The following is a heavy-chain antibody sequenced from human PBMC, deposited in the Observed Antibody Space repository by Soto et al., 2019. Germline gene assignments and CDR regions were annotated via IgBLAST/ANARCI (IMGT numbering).Heavy chain of an antibody. CDR3: ARGLKNWNDVRPFDY. J-gene: IGHJ4*02. CDR2: IYYSGST. V-gene: IGHV4-31*03. CDR1: GGSISSGGYY. D-gene: IGHD1-1*01. Sequence: SETLSLTCTVSGGSISSGGYYWSWIRQHPGKGLEWIGYIYYSGSTYYNPSLKSRVTISVDTSKNQFSLKLSSVTAADTAVYYCARGLKNWNDVRPFDYWGQGTLVTVSS.